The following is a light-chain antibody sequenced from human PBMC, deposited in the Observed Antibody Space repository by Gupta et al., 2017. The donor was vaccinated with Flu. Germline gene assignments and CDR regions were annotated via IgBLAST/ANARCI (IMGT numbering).Light chain of an antibody. CDR3: SSYAGSNNFVV. CDR1: SSDVGRYNY. J-gene: IGLJ2*01. CDR2: DVS. V-gene: IGLV2-8*01. Sequence: QSALTNPPAASGSPGQSVTTVCTGTSSDVGRYNYVSWYQQHPYKAPILLIYDVSKRPSGVPDRFSGSKSGNTASLTVSGLQAEDEADYYCSSYAGSNNFVVFGGGTKLTVL.